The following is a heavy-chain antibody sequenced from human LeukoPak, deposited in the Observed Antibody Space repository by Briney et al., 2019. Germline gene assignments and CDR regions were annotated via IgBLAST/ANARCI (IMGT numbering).Heavy chain of an antibody. CDR3: ARQLRGSYTDY. CDR1: GYSFTSYW. V-gene: IGHV5-51*01. CDR2: IYSSDSDT. D-gene: IGHD1-26*01. Sequence: GESLKISCKGSGYSFTSYWIGWVRQMPGKGLEWMGIIYSSDSDTRYSPSFQGQVTISADESISTAYLQWSSLKASDTAMHYCARQLRGSYTDYWGQGTLVTVSS. J-gene: IGHJ4*02.